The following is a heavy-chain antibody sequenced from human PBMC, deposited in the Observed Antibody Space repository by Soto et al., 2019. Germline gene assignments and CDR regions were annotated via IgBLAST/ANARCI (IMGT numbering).Heavy chain of an antibody. CDR3: ARDKSTGLFDY. CDR2: INHTGST. V-gene: IGHV4-34*01. J-gene: IGHJ4*02. Sequence: QVQLQQWGAGLLKPSETLSLTCAVYGGSFSGYSWTWIRQPPGTGLEWIGEINHTGSTNYNPSLKSRVTISVDTSKSQFSLKLTSVTAADTAVSYCARDKSTGLFDYWGQGTLVTVSS. CDR1: GGSFSGYS. D-gene: IGHD2-8*02.